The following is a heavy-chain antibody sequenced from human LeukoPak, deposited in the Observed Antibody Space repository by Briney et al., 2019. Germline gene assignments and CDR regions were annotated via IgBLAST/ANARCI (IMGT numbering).Heavy chain of an antibody. CDR2: INPTGSRK. J-gene: IGHJ3*02. CDR3: VKGDPLDSGYSLSGDKYDM. D-gene: IGHD3-22*01. CDR1: GFTFSVCA. V-gene: IGHV3-23*01. Sequence: GESLRLSCVGSGFTFSVCAMNWVRQAPGKRLEWVSIINPTGSRKSYADSVKGGFTISRDNSKNTLYLKMNALRAEDTAVYYCVKGDPLDSGYSLSGDKYDMWGQGTMVIVSS.